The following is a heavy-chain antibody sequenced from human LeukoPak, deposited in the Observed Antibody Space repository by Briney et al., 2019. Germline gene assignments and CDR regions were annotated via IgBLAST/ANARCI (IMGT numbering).Heavy chain of an antibody. J-gene: IGHJ5*02. V-gene: IGHV6-1*01. CDR3: AKNYGDSNWFDP. D-gene: IGHD4-17*01. CDR1: GDSVSSNSAA. CDR2: TYYRSNWFN. Sequence: SQTLSLTGAISGDSVSSNSAAWNWIRQSPSRGLEWLGRTYYRSNWFNDFALSVKSRITINPDTSKNQFSLQLNSVTPEDTAVYYCAKNYGDSNWFDPLGQGTLVTVSS.